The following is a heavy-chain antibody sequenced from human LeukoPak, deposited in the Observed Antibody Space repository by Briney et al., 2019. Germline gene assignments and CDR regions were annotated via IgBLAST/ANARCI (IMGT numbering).Heavy chain of an antibody. CDR3: AKGRIVVVPESMDV. J-gene: IGHJ6*02. CDR1: GFTFSSYA. V-gene: IGHV3-23*01. Sequence: SGGSLRLSCAASGFTFSSYAMSWVRQAPGKGLEWASAISGSGGSTYYADSVKGRFTISRDNSKNTLYLQMNSLRAEDTAVYYCAKGRIVVVPESMDVWGQGTTVTVSS. CDR2: ISGSGGST. D-gene: IGHD2-2*01.